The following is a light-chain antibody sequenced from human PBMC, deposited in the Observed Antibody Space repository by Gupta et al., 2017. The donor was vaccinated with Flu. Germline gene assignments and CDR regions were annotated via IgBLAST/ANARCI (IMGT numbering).Light chain of an antibody. CDR2: NDS. V-gene: IGLV3-25*01. CDR1: AFKKEY. J-gene: IGLJ1*01. Sequence: PGQTARSTCSRDAFKKEYAYWYHQKPGQTPLLVVYNDSARPAGIRVRISGSSSGTTLTLTISGVQDEAEADYYCHAADISGTYVFGTGTKVTVL. CDR3: HAADISGTYV.